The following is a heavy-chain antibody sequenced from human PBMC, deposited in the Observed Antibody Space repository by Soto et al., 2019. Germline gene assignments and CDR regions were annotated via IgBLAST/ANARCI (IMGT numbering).Heavy chain of an antibody. J-gene: IGHJ4*02. CDR1: GITFSNYW. Sequence: GGSLRLSCAASGITFSNYWMEWVRQAPGKGLDWVSGINSDGGTTYYADSVKGRFTISRDNSRNTLYLQMSSLTPEDTAVYYCVKGLATYYGSGNYLILWGQGTLVTVSS. D-gene: IGHD3-10*01. CDR2: INSDGGTT. V-gene: IGHV3-64D*06. CDR3: VKGLATYYGSGNYLIL.